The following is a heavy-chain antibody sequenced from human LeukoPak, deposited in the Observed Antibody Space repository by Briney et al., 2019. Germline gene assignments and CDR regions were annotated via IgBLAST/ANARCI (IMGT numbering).Heavy chain of an antibody. Sequence: GRSLRLSCAASGFTFSSYAMHWVRQAPGKGLEWVAVISYDGSNKYYADSVKGRFTISRDNSKNTLYLQMNSLRAEDTAVYYCARAREVRRTWGSGYFDYWGQGTLVTVSS. CDR3: ARAREVRRTWGSGYFDY. V-gene: IGHV3-30*01. D-gene: IGHD3-16*01. J-gene: IGHJ4*02. CDR2: ISYDGSNK. CDR1: GFTFSSYA.